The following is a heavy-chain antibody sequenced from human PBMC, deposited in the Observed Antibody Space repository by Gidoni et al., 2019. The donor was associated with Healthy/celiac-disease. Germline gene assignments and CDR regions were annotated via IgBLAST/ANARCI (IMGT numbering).Heavy chain of an antibody. D-gene: IGHD3-22*01. V-gene: IGHV3-30*18. CDR3: AKDYYDSSGYDPFLDY. CDR1: GFTFSSYG. CDR2: ISYDGSNK. Sequence: QVQLVESGGGVVQPGRSLRLSCAASGFTFSSYGMHWVRQAPGKGLEWLAVISYDGSNKYYADSVKGRFTISRDNSKNTLYLQMNSLRAEDTAVYYCAKDYYDSSGYDPFLDYWGQGTLVTVSS. J-gene: IGHJ4*02.